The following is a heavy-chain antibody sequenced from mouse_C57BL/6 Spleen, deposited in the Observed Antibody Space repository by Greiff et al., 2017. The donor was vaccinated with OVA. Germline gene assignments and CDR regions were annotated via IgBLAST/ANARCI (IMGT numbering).Heavy chain of an antibody. J-gene: IGHJ2*01. CDR2: INPNNGGT. CDR3: ARPTMITTYYFDY. Sequence: VQLQQSGPELVKPGASVKISCKASGYTFTDYYMNWVKQSHGKSLEWIGDINPNNGGTSYNQKFKGKATLTVDKSSSTAYMELRSLTSEDPAVYYCARPTMITTYYFDYWGQGTTLTVSS. CDR1: GYTFTDYY. D-gene: IGHD2-4*01. V-gene: IGHV1-26*01.